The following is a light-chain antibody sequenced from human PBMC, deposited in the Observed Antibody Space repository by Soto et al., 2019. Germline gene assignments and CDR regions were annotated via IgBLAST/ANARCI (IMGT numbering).Light chain of an antibody. CDR2: EVS. J-gene: IGLJ3*02. V-gene: IGLV2-14*01. CDR3: SSYRASSTQWV. CDR1: SIDVGGYNY. Sequence: QSVLTQPASVSGSPGQSITISCTGTSIDVGGYNYVSWYQHHPGKAPKLMIYEVSNRPSGISNRFSGSKSGNTASLTISGLQTEDEADYYCSSYRASSTQWVFGGGTKLTVL.